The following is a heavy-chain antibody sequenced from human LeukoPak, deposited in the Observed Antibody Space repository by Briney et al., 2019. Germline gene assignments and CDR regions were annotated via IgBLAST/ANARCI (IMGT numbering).Heavy chain of an antibody. D-gene: IGHD2-21*02. V-gene: IGHV3-30*18. CDR1: GFTISSYG. J-gene: IGHJ6*02. CDR3: AKDFAIVVVTAINYGMDV. CDR2: ISYDGSNK. Sequence: GGSLRPSCAASGFTISSYGMHWVRQAPGKGLEWVAVISYDGSNKYYADSVKGRFTISRDNSKNTLYLQMDSLRAEDTAVYYCAKDFAIVVVTAINYGMDVWGQGTTVTVSS.